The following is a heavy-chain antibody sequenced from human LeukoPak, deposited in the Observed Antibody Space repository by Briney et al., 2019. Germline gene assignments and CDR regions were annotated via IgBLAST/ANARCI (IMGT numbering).Heavy chain of an antibody. J-gene: IGHJ6*03. D-gene: IGHD2-15*01. CDR2: INHSGST. Sequence: SETLSLTCAVYGGSFSGYYWSWIRQPPGKGLEWIGEINHSGSTNYNPSLKSRVTISVDTSKNQFSLKLSSVTAADTAVYYCARTPGGTPYYYYYYMDVWGKGTTVTISS. CDR1: GGSFSGYY. V-gene: IGHV4-34*01. CDR3: ARTPGGTPYYYYYYMDV.